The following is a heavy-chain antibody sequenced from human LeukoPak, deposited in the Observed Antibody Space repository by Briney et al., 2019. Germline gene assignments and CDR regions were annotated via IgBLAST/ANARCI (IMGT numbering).Heavy chain of an antibody. V-gene: IGHV1-8*01. J-gene: IGHJ4*02. CDR1: GYTFTSYD. Sequence: ALVKVSCKASGYTFTSYDINWVRQATGQGLEWMGWMNPNSGNTGYAQKFQGRVTMTRNTSISTAYMELSSLRSEDTAVYYCARGGSSLVPADYWGQGTLVTVSS. CDR3: ARGGSSLVPADY. CDR2: MNPNSGNT. D-gene: IGHD2-2*01.